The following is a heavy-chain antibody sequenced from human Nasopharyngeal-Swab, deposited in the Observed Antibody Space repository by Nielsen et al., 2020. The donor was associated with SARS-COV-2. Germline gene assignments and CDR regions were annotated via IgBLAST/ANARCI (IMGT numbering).Heavy chain of an antibody. CDR1: GGSFSDYS. V-gene: IGHV4-34*01. D-gene: IGHD5-12*01. CDR3: SSGRVVYGGYDPLTPRHYINY. CDR2: INHSGIT. Sequence: SETLSLTCAASGGSFSDYSWSWIRQSPGKGLECIGEINHSGITNYNPSLKSRVTISVDTAKNHLSLKLTSVTAADTAVYFCSSGRVVYGGYDPLTPRHYINYWGQGTQVTVSS. J-gene: IGHJ4*02.